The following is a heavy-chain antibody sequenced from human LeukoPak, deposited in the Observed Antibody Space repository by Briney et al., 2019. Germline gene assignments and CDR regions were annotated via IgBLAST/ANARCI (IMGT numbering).Heavy chain of an antibody. Sequence: SETLSLTCSVSGGSISSYYWSWIRQPPGKGLEWIGYIYYIGSTNYSPSLKSRVTISVDTSKNQFSLKLSSVTAADTAVYYCARGPGAPFDYWGQGTLVTVSS. CDR3: ARGPGAPFDY. CDR2: IYYIGST. V-gene: IGHV4-59*01. CDR1: GGSISSYY. D-gene: IGHD4-17*01. J-gene: IGHJ4*02.